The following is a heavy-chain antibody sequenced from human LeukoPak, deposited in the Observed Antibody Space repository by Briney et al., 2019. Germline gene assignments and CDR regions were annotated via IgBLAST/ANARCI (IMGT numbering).Heavy chain of an antibody. D-gene: IGHD4-23*01. CDR1: GFTFSSYW. CDR2: IKQDGSEK. J-gene: IGHJ5*02. V-gene: IGHV3-7*04. Sequence: PGGSLRLSCAASGFTFSSYWMSWVRQAPGKGLEWVANIKQDGSEKYYVDSVKGRFTISRDNAKNSLYLQMNSLRAEDTAVYYCARGLTVAPNWFDPWGQGTLVTVSS. CDR3: ARGLTVAPNWFDP.